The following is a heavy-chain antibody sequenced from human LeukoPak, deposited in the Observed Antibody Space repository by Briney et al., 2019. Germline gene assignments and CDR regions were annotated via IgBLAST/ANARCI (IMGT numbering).Heavy chain of an antibody. CDR2: IYYSGST. V-gene: IGHV4-59*01. CDR3: ARAASPWDYYYGMDV. CDR1: GGSISSYY. Sequence: SETLSLTCTVSGGSISSYYWSWIRQPPGKGLEWIGYIYYSGSTNYNPSLKSRVTISVDTSKNQFSLKLSSVTAADTAVYYCARAASPWDYYYGMDVWGQGTTVTVSS. D-gene: IGHD7-27*01. J-gene: IGHJ6*02.